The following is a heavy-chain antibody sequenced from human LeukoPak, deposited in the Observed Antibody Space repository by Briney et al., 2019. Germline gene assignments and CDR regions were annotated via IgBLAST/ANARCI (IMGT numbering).Heavy chain of an antibody. V-gene: IGHV1-8*01. CDR2: MNPNSGNT. D-gene: IGHD6-6*01. CDR3: ARVGRRSSPPGY. Sequence: ASVKVSCKASGYTFTSYDINWVRQATGQGLEWMGWMNPNSGNTGYAQKFQGRVTMTRNTSISTAYMELSSLRSEDTAMYYCARVGRRSSPPGYWGQGTLVTVSS. CDR1: GYTFTSYD. J-gene: IGHJ4*02.